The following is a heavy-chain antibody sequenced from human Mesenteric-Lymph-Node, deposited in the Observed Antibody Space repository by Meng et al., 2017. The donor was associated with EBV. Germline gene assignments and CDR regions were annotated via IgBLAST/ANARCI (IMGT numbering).Heavy chain of an antibody. J-gene: IGHJ4*02. V-gene: IGHV1-3*01. CDR2: INAGNSNT. D-gene: IGHD2-2*01. CDR1: GYIFTNYA. Sequence: QVHVVQVGAEGKKPWASVKVSCNASGYIFTNYAMHWVRQAPGQRLEWMGWINAGNSNTKYSQKFQGRVTITRDTSASTVYMELSSLRSEDTAVYYCVRALNAYSFDYWGQGTLVTVSS. CDR3: VRALNAYSFDY.